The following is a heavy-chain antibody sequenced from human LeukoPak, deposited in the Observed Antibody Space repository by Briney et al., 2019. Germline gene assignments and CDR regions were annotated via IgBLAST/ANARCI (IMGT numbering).Heavy chain of an antibody. CDR2: IIPIFGTA. V-gene: IGHV1-69*05. J-gene: IGHJ4*02. CDR1: GYTFTSYD. Sequence: GALVKVSCKASGYTFTSYDISWVRQAPGQGLEWMGGIIPIFGTANYAQKFQGRVTITTDESTSTAYMELSSLRSEDTAVYYCARERYYDSSGYYLGLDYWGQGTLVTVSS. CDR3: ARERYYDSSGYYLGLDY. D-gene: IGHD3-22*01.